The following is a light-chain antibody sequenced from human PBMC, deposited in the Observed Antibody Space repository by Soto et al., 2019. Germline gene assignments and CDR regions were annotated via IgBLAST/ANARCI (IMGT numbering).Light chain of an antibody. V-gene: IGKV1-5*03. Sequence: DIQITQSPSTLSASVGDRGTITCRASQSTSGWLAWYQQKPGKAPNLLVYKASILESGVPSRFSGSGSGTEFTLTISSLQPADSATYYCQQYNRLYTFGQGTKVDIK. CDR3: QQYNRLYT. CDR1: QSTSGW. CDR2: KAS. J-gene: IGKJ2*01.